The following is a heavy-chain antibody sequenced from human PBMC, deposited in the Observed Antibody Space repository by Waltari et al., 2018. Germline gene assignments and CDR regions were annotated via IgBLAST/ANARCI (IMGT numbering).Heavy chain of an antibody. CDR3: ASRGCSSTSCYFFDY. Sequence: QVQLQQWGAGLLKPSETLSLTCAVYGGSFSGYYWSWIRQPPGKGLEWIGEINHSGMTNYNPSLKSRVTLSVDTSKNQFSLKLSSVTAADTAVYYCASRGCSSTSCYFFDYWGQGTLVTVSS. J-gene: IGHJ4*02. CDR2: INHSGMT. D-gene: IGHD2-2*01. V-gene: IGHV4-34*01. CDR1: GGSFSGYY.